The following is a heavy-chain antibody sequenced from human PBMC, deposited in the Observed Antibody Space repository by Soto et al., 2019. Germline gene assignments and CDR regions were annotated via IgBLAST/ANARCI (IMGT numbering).Heavy chain of an antibody. Sequence: QVQLVESGGGVVQPGRSLRLSCAASGFTFSSYAMHWVRQAPGKGLEWVAVISYDGSNKYYADSVKGRFTISRDNSKNTLYLQMNSLRAEDTAVYYCASESGVQARIAAREGWFDPWGQGTLVTVSS. D-gene: IGHD6-6*01. CDR2: ISYDGSNK. J-gene: IGHJ5*02. CDR1: GFTFSSYA. CDR3: ASESGVQARIAAREGWFDP. V-gene: IGHV3-30-3*01.